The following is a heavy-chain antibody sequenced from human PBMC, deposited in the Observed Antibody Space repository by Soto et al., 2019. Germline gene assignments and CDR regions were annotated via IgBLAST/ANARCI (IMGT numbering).Heavy chain of an antibody. CDR3: ARHLSRRSPRATYGDYDWFDP. D-gene: IGHD4-17*01. V-gene: IGHV4-39*01. J-gene: IGHJ5*02. CDR1: GGSISSSSYY. Sequence: QLQLQESGPGLVKPSETLSLTCTVSGGSISSSSYYWGWIRQPPGKGLEWIGSIYYSGSTYYNPSLKSRVPISVDTSKNQFSLKLSSVTAADTAVYYCARHLSRRSPRATYGDYDWFDPWGQGTLVTVSS. CDR2: IYYSGST.